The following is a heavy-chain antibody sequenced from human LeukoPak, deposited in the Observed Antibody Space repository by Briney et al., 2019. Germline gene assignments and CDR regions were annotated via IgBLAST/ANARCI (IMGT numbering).Heavy chain of an antibody. CDR3: VRDHYYSMDV. V-gene: IGHV3-74*01. CDR1: GFTFSNAW. J-gene: IGHJ6*03. CDR2: IHSDGSPT. Sequence: GGSLRLSCAASGFTFSNAWMSWVRQAPGKGLVWVSRIHSDGSPTIYADSVKGRFTISRDNAKNTLYRQMNSLRADDTAIYYCVRDHYYSMDVWGKGTTVTISS.